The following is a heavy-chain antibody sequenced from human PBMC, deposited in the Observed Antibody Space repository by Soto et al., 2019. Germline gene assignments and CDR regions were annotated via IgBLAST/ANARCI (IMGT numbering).Heavy chain of an antibody. V-gene: IGHV1-24*01. CDR2: FDPEDGET. J-gene: IGHJ4*02. D-gene: IGHD3-10*01. CDR3: ARKYYYGSGSIWSYFDY. Sequence: ASVKVSCKVSGYTLTELSMHWVRQAPGKGLEWMGGFDPEDGETIYAQKFQGRVTMTEDTSTDTAYMELSSLRSEDTAVYYCARKYYYGSGSIWSYFDYWGQGTLVTVSS. CDR1: GYTLTELS.